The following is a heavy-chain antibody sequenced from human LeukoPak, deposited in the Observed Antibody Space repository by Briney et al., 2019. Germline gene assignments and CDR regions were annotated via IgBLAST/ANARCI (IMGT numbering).Heavy chain of an antibody. D-gene: IGHD2/OR15-2a*01. V-gene: IGHV4-34*01. Sequence: SETLSLTXAVYGGSFGGYYWSWIRQPPGKGLEWIGEINHSGSTNYNPSLKSRVTISVDTSKNQFSLKLSSVTAADTAVYYCARGLSNSIWGQGTLVTVSS. J-gene: IGHJ4*02. CDR1: GGSFGGYY. CDR3: ARGLSNSI. CDR2: INHSGST.